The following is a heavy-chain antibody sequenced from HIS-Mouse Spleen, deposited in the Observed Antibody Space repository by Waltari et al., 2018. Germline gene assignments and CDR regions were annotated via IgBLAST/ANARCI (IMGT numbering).Heavy chain of an antibody. V-gene: IGHV2-70*15. CDR1: GFSLSTSGLC. Sequence: QVTLRESGPALVKPTQTLTLTCTFPGFSLSTSGLCVSWIRQPPGKALEWLARIDWDDDKSYSTSLKTRLTISKDTSKNQVVLTMTNMDPVDTATYYCARIAEGYTSGWYAFDYWGQGTLVTVSS. J-gene: IGHJ4*02. D-gene: IGHD6-19*01. CDR2: IDWDDDK. CDR3: ARIAEGYTSGWYAFDY.